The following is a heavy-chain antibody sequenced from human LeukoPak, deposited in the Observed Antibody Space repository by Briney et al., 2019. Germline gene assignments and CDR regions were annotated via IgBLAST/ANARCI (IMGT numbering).Heavy chain of an antibody. Sequence: GESLKISCTGSGYSFTSYWIGWVRQLPGKGLEWMGIIYPGDSDTRYSPSFQGEVTISAEKSISTAYLQWSSLKASDTAMYYCARRVGYDSSGYYYYFDYWGQGTLVTVSS. J-gene: IGHJ4*02. CDR2: IYPGDSDT. CDR1: GYSFTSYW. D-gene: IGHD3-22*01. V-gene: IGHV5-51*01. CDR3: ARRVGYDSSGYYYYFDY.